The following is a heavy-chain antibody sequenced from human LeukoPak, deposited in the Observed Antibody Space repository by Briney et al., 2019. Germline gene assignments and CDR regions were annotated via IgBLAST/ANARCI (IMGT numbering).Heavy chain of an antibody. Sequence: SETLSLTCTVSGGSISSSSYYWGWIRQPPGKGLEWIGSIYYSGSTYYNPSLKSRVTISVDTSKNQFSLKLSSVTAADTAVYYCATLAESSYWGQGTLVTVSS. CDR1: GGSISSSSYY. D-gene: IGHD3-3*02. V-gene: IGHV4-39*01. CDR2: IYYSGST. J-gene: IGHJ4*02. CDR3: ATLAESSY.